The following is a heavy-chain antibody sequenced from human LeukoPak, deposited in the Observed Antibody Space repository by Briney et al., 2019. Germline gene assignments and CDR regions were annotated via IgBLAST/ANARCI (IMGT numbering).Heavy chain of an antibody. Sequence: PGGSLRLSCAASGFSFSNYAMSWVRQAPGKGLEWVSAISGSGGSTYYADSVKGRFTISRDNSKNTLYLQMNSLRAEDTAVYYCAKNGAAGEVVPAAFDYWGQGTLVTVSS. V-gene: IGHV3-23*01. CDR2: ISGSGGST. CDR1: GFSFSNYA. CDR3: AKNGAAGEVVPAAFDY. J-gene: IGHJ4*02. D-gene: IGHD2-2*01.